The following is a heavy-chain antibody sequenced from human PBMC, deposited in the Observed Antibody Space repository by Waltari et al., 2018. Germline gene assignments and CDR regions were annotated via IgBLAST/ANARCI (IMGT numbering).Heavy chain of an antibody. J-gene: IGHJ3*01. CDR3: ATALGDSSSASRPFDF. Sequence: EVQLLQSGAELKEPGPTVRISCKVSGYTFSDSYIHWVQQAPGKGLRWMGLVDPEDGETIYADNFQGRVTISADTSTDTAFMELSSLRSEDTAVFYCATALGDSSSASRPFDFWGQGTMITVSS. D-gene: IGHD6-19*01. CDR2: VDPEDGET. CDR1: GYTFSDSY. V-gene: IGHV1-69-2*01.